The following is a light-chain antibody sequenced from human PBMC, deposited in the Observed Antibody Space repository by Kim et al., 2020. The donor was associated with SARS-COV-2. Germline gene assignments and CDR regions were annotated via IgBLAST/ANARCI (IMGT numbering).Light chain of an antibody. V-gene: IGKV1-12*01. J-gene: IGKJ4*01. CDR2: SAS. Sequence: DIQMTQSPSSVSASVGDRVTITCRASQDITTLLVWYQQKPGKAPNLLIYSASNLERGVPSRFSGSGSGTEFTLTLSSLQPEDIATYYCQQSIMFPLTFGGGTKVDIK. CDR1: QDITTL. CDR3: QQSIMFPLT.